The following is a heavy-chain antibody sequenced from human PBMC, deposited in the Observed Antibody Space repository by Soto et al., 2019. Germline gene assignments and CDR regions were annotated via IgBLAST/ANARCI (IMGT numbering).Heavy chain of an antibody. V-gene: IGHV1-3*01. CDR3: ARHPFTLVRGVIPYLHY. CDR2: INAGDDKT. D-gene: IGHD3-10*01. Sequence: QVQLVQSGAEVKKPGASVKISCKASGYNFITYPLHWVRQAPGQRPEWMGWINAGDDKTQYSQKFQGRFTITRDTSASTGYMQLNSLRSEDTAVYYCARHPFTLVRGVIPYLHYWGQGTLVTVSS. J-gene: IGHJ4*02. CDR1: GYNFITYP.